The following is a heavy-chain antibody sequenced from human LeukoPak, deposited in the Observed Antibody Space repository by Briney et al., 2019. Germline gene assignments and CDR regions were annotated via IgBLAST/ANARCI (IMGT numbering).Heavy chain of an antibody. V-gene: IGHV4-30-2*01. CDR2: ISHSGTT. CDR3: AREVQQRFSQYYMDV. J-gene: IGHJ6*03. Sequence: SETLSLTCTISGDSISSETSSWSWIRQPPGKGLEWIGYISHSGTTYYNPSLQSRVSMSLDRSKDQFSLNLTSVIAADTAMYFCAREVQQRFSQYYMDVWGRGTPVTVSS. CDR1: GDSISSETSS. D-gene: IGHD5-24*01.